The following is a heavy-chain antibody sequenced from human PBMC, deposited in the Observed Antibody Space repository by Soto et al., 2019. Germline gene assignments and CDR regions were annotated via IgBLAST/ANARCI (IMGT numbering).Heavy chain of an antibody. CDR2: IYPGDSDT. V-gene: IGHV5-51*01. D-gene: IGHD6-6*01. CDR3: ARFKYSSSPYSYYYGRDV. Sequence: GESLKISCKGSGYSFTSYWIGWVRQMPGKGLEWMGIIYPGDSDTRYSPSFQGHVTIAADKAISTAYLQWSSLKPSDTAMYYWARFKYSSSPYSYYYGRDVWDKETTV. J-gene: IGHJ6*04. CDR1: GYSFTSYW.